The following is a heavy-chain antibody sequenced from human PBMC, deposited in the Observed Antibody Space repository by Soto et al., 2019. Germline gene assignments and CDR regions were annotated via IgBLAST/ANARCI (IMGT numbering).Heavy chain of an antibody. CDR3: ARGLEYCSSTSCYYYYYGMDV. J-gene: IGHJ6*02. CDR1: GGSISSGGYS. V-gene: IGHV4-30-2*01. D-gene: IGHD2-2*01. Sequence: SETLSLTCAVSGGSISSGGYSWSWIRQPPGKGLEWIGYMYHSGSTYYNPSLKSRVTISVDTSKNQFSLKLSSVTAADTAVYYCARGLEYCSSTSCYYYYYGMDVWGQGTTVTVSS. CDR2: MYHSGST.